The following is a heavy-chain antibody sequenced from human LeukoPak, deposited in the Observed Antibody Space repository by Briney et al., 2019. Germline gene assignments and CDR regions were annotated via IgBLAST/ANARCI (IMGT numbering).Heavy chain of an antibody. V-gene: IGHV5-10-1*01. CDR2: IDPSDSYT. D-gene: IGHD2-8*01. CDR3: ARPNGGY. CDR1: GYSFTSFL. J-gene: IGHJ4*02. Sequence: GESLKISFQGSGYSFTSFLLSWVRQMPGKGLEGMGRIDPSDSYTNYSPPFEGHVTISADKSISTAYVQWSSLKASDTAMYYCARPNGGYWGEGTLVTVSS.